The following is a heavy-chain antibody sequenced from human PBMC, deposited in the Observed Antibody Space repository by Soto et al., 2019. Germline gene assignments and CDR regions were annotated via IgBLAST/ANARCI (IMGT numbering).Heavy chain of an antibody. CDR2: ISYDGSNK. Sequence: GGSLRLSCAASGFTFSSYGMHWVRQAPGKGLEWVAVISYDGSNKYYADSVKGRFTISRDNSKNTLYLQMNSLRAEDTAVYYCASPAPYCSSTSCYAHEGMDVWGQGTTVTVSS. CDR1: GFTFSSYG. D-gene: IGHD2-2*01. V-gene: IGHV3-30*03. J-gene: IGHJ6*02. CDR3: ASPAPYCSSTSCYAHEGMDV.